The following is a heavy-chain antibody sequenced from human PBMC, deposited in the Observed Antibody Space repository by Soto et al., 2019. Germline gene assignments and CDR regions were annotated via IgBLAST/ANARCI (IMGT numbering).Heavy chain of an antibody. CDR3: ESRIQLWLRRINYGYSG. J-gene: IGHJ4*02. CDR1: GGTFSTYA. Sequence: QVQLVQSGAEVKKPESSVKVSCKAPGGTFSTYAISWVRQAPGQGLEWMGGIIPMFGTATYAQRFQDRVMINADESTHTVYMELSSLRSEDTAVYFSESRIQLWLRRINYGYSGRGQGTLVTVSS. V-gene: IGHV1-69*12. D-gene: IGHD5-18*01. CDR2: IIPMFGTA.